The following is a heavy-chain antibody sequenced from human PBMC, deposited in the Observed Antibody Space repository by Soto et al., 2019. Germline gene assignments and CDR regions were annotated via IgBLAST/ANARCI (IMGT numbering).Heavy chain of an antibody. CDR1: GGSIRSYY. J-gene: IGHJ4*02. CDR3: AVGFNYYGTGTLKLDF. Sequence: QVELQESGPGLVKYSETLSLTCSVSGGSIRSYYWSWIRQTPGKRLEWIGHISYSGATTYNPSLQSRVTILIDTSKNEFSLKMRSVTAADTAVYLCAVGFNYYGTGTLKLDFWGQGTLAAVSS. D-gene: IGHD3-10*01. V-gene: IGHV4-59*01. CDR2: ISYSGAT.